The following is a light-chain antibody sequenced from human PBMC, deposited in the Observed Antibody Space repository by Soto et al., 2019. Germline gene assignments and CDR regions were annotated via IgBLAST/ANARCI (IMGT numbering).Light chain of an antibody. CDR1: QVISSY. V-gene: IGKV1-9*01. Sequence: DIQLTHAPSFLSASAGYRFTITCRASQVISSYLAWYQQKPGRAPKLLIYAASTLQSGVPSRFSGSGSGTEFTLTITSLQPEDFATYYCQQLNSFPITFGQGTRLEIK. CDR3: QQLNSFPIT. J-gene: IGKJ5*01. CDR2: AAS.